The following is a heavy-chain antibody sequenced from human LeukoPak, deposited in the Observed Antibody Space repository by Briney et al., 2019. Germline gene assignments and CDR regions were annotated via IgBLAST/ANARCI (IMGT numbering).Heavy chain of an antibody. CDR1: GFTFSSYS. J-gene: IGHJ3*02. Sequence: GGSLRLYCAASGFTFSSYSMNWVRQAPGKGLEWVSYISSSSTVYYADSVKGRFTISRDNAENSLYLQVNSLRAEDTAVYYCARVRDSSGSDAFDIWGQGTMVTVSS. D-gene: IGHD3-22*01. V-gene: IGHV3-48*01. CDR2: ISSSSTV. CDR3: ARVRDSSGSDAFDI.